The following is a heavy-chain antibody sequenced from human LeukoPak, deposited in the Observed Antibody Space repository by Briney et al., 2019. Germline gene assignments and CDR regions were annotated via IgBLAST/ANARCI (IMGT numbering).Heavy chain of an antibody. J-gene: IGHJ4*02. D-gene: IGHD3-16*01. CDR2: IKLDGSEE. CDR3: ARGGTATYYFDY. CDR1: GFTFSSYW. Sequence: PGGSLRLSCAASGFTFSSYWMSWVRQAPGKGLEWVANIKLDGSEENYVDSVKGRFTISRDNAKNSVYLQMNSLRAEDTAVYYCARGGTATYYFDYWGQGTLVTVSS. V-gene: IGHV3-7*01.